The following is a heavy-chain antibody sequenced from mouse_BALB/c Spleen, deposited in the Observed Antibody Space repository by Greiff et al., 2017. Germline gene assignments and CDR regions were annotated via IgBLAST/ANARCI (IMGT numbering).Heavy chain of an antibody. CDR2: IDPSDSET. Sequence: QVQLQQPGAELVKPGAPVKLSCKASGYTFTSYWMNWVKQRPGRGLEWIGRIDPSDSETHYNQKFKDKATLTVDKSSSTAYIQLSSLTSEDSAVYYCARDEPLYAMDYWGQGTSVTVSS. D-gene: IGHD6-1*01. V-gene: IGHV1-69*02. CDR1: GYTFTSYW. J-gene: IGHJ4*01. CDR3: ARDEPLYAMDY.